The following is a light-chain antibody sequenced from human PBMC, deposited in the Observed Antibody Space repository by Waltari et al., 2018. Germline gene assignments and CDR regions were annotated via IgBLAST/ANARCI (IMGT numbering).Light chain of an antibody. Sequence: SALTQPASVSGSPGPSITLSCTGTHPELAPSYYPSWYQQHPGKPPRLIIYSFPGRPYGVSSRFSGSKSANTASLTISGLRTEDEADYYCASYVGGRTFVFGTGTRVTVV. J-gene: IGLJ1*01. CDR1: HPELAPSYY. CDR3: ASYVGGRTFV. V-gene: IGLV2-14*03. CDR2: SFP.